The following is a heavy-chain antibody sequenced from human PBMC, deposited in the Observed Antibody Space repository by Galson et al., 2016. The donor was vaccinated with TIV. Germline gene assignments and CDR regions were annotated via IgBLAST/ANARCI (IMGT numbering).Heavy chain of an antibody. J-gene: IGHJ3*02. V-gene: IGHV4-39*01. D-gene: IGHD3-22*01. CDR3: ARRTHYDSSGYSDAFDI. CDR2: IYYTGST. Sequence: ETLSLTCTVSGGSINSDLYYWAWIRQPPGKGLEWIATIYYTGSTYYNPSLKSRVSISMDTPKNQFSLKLSSVTAADTAVYYCARRTHYDSSGYSDAFDIWGQETMVPVSS. CDR1: GGSINSDLYY.